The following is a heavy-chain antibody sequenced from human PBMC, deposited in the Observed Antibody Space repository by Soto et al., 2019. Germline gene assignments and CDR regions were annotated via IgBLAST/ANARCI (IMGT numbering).Heavy chain of an antibody. J-gene: IGHJ6*02. CDR1: GGSISSGGYS. Sequence: SETLSLTCAVSGGSISSGGYSWSWIRQPPGKGLEWIGYIYHSGSTYYNPSLKSRVTISVDTSKNQFSLKLSSVTAADTAVYYCASTDLYGMDVWGQGTTVTVSS. CDR2: IYHSGST. CDR3: ASTDLYGMDV. V-gene: IGHV4-30-2*01.